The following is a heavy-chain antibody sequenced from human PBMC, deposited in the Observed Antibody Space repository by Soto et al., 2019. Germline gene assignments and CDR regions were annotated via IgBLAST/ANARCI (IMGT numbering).Heavy chain of an antibody. J-gene: IGHJ6*02. D-gene: IGHD3-10*01. CDR1: GYTFTSYG. Sequence: ASVKVSCKASGYTFTSYGISWVRQAPGQGLEWMAWVSAYNGNTNYAQKLQGRVTMTTDTSTSTAYMELRSLRSDDTAVYYCARDSGRINYYGSGSYPDYYYYGMDVWGQGTTVTVSS. CDR2: VSAYNGNT. CDR3: ARDSGRINYYGSGSYPDYYYYGMDV. V-gene: IGHV1-18*01.